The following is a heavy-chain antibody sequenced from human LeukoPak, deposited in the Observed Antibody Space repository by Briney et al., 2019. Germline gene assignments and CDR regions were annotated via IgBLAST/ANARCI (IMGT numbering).Heavy chain of an antibody. CDR2: IYISGST. D-gene: IGHD4-17*01. CDR1: GGSISSDY. V-gene: IGHV4-4*07. Sequence: SETLSLTCTVSGGSISSDYWSWIRQPAGKGLEWIGRIYISGSTNYNPSLKSRVTMSVDTSKNQFSLKLSSVTAADTAVYYCARETGDHDYGDGDGAFDIWGQGTMVTVSS. CDR3: ARETGDHDYGDGDGAFDI. J-gene: IGHJ3*02.